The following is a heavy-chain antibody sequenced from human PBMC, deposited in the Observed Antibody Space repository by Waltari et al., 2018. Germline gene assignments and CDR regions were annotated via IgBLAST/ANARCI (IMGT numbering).Heavy chain of an antibody. Sequence: QVQLQESGSGLVKPSETLSLTCTVSGGSISSYYWSWIRQPPGKGLEWIGYIYYSGSTNYNPSLKSRVTISVDTSKNQFSLKLSSVTAADTAVYYCARAVVVVPAALRYYYYYYMDVWGKGTTVTVSS. CDR1: GGSISSYY. V-gene: IGHV4-59*01. CDR2: IYYSGST. CDR3: ARAVVVVPAALRYYYYYYMDV. J-gene: IGHJ6*03. D-gene: IGHD2-2*01.